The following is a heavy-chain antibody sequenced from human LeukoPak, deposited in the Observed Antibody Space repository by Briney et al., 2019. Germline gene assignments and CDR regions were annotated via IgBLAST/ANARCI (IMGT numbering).Heavy chain of an antibody. J-gene: IGHJ4*02. CDR1: GITFSSYA. Sequence: GGSLRLSCAASGITFSSYAMHWVRQAPGEGLEWVAVISYEGSNKYYADSVKGRFTISRDNSKNTVYLQMNSLRAEDTSVYYCARVMGRYCSSTSCYVDYWGQGTLVTVSS. CDR2: ISYEGSNK. V-gene: IGHV3-30*04. CDR3: ARVMGRYCSSTSCYVDY. D-gene: IGHD2-2*01.